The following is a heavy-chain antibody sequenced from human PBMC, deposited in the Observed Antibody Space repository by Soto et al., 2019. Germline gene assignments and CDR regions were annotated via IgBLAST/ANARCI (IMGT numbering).Heavy chain of an antibody. CDR2: TDHSGYT. J-gene: IGHJ5*02. CDR3: ARVRDWFDP. CDR1: AGSFSGYY. Sequence: GTMTLTCAVYAGSFSGYYWNWIRQPPGKGLEWIGETDHSGYTNYNPSLKSRVTISVDTSKNQFSLRLTSVTAADTAVYYCARVRDWFDPWGQGTLVTVSS. D-gene: IGHD3-3*01. V-gene: IGHV4-34*01.